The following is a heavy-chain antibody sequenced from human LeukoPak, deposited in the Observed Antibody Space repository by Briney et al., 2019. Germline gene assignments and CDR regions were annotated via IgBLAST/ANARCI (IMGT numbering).Heavy chain of an antibody. V-gene: IGHV3-53*01. CDR3: ARVGQVPAGEGTFDY. J-gene: IGHJ4*02. D-gene: IGHD3-16*01. CDR2: ISSGGSGGNT. Sequence: GGSLRLSCAASGFSVSDNYMSWVRQAPGKGLEWVSVISSGGSGGNTYYADSVKGRFTISRDNSKNTLYLQMNSLRAEDTAVYYCARVGQVPAGEGTFDYWGQGTLVTVSS. CDR1: GFSVSDNY.